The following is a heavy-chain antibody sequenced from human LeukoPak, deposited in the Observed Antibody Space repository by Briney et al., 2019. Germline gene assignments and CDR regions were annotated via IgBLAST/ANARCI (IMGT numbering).Heavy chain of an antibody. D-gene: IGHD3-3*01. CDR3: ARGPPVLRFLEWFPKGLDY. V-gene: IGHV4-34*01. J-gene: IGHJ4*02. CDR1: GRSFSGYY. Sequence: KPSETLSLTCAVYGRSFSGYYWSWIRQPPGKGLEWIGEINHSGSTNYNPSLKSRVTISVDTSKNQFSLKLSSVTAADTAVYYCARGPPVLRFLEWFPKGLDYWGQGTLVTVSS. CDR2: INHSGST.